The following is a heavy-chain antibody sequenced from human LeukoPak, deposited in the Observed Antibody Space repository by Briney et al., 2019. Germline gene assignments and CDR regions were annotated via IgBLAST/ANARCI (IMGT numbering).Heavy chain of an antibody. J-gene: IGHJ4*02. V-gene: IGHV3-30-3*01. CDR3: ARIRDGSGSSIDY. CDR1: GFTFSSYA. CDR2: ISYDGSNK. D-gene: IGHD3-10*01. Sequence: GRSLRLSCAASGFTFSSYAMHWVRQAPGKGLEWVAVISYDGSNKYYADSVKGRFTISRDNSKNTLYLQMNSLRAEDTAVYYCARIRDGSGSSIDYWGQGTLVTVSS.